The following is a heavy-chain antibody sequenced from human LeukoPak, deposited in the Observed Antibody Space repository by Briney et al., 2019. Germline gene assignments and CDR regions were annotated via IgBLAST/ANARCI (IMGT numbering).Heavy chain of an antibody. V-gene: IGHV1-69*06. J-gene: IGHJ6*03. CDR2: IIPIFGTA. CDR3: ARAPGGRTMVTLNRNYYMDV. D-gene: IGHD5-18*01. Sequence: SVKVSCKASGGTFSSYAISWVRQAPGQGLEWMGGIIPIFGTANYAQKFQGRVTITADKSTTTAYLELSSLRSEDTAVYYCARAPGGRTMVTLNRNYYMDVWGKGTTVTVSS. CDR1: GGTFSSYA.